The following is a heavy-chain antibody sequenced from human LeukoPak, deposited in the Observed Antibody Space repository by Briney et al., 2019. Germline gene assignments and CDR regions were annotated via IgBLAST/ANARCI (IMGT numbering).Heavy chain of an antibody. D-gene: IGHD1-26*01. J-gene: IGHJ4*02. CDR1: GFTFSSYS. V-gene: IGHV3-21*01. CDR2: ISSSSSYI. CDR3: ARALGATPFIDY. Sequence: GGSLRLSCAAPGFTFSSYSMNWVRQAPGKGLEWVSSISSSSSYIYYADSVKGRFTISRDNAKNSLYLQMNSLRAEDTAVYYCARALGATPFIDYWGQGTLVTVSS.